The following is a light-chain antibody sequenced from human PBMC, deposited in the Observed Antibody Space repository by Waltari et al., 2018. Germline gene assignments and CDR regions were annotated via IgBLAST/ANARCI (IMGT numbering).Light chain of an antibody. V-gene: IGKV3-15*01. CDR3: QQYNTWPPIT. CDR1: QSVSSN. CDR2: EAS. J-gene: IGKJ5*01. Sequence: EIVMTRSPATLSVSPGERATLSCRASQSVSSNLAWYQQKPGQTPRLLIYEASTRPTGIPARFSGSGSGTEFTLSISNLQSEDFAVYYCQQYNTWPPITFGQGTRLEIK.